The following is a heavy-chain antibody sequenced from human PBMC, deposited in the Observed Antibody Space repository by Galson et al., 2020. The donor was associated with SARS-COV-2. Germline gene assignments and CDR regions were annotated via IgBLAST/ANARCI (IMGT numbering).Heavy chain of an antibody. CDR2: ISSSSSYI. J-gene: IGHJ6*02. CDR1: GFTFSSYS. D-gene: IGHD3-3*01. V-gene: IGHV3-21*01. CDR3: ARDPYDFWSGYYISYYYYGMDV. Sequence: GGSLRLSCAASGFTFSSYSMNWVRQAPGKGLEWVSSISSSSSYIYYADSVKGRFTISRDNAKNSLYLQMNSLRAEDTAVYYCARDPYDFWSGYYISYYYYGMDVWGQGTTVTVFS.